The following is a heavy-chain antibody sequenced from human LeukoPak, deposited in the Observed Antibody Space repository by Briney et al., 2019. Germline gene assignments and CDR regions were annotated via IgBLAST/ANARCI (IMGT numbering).Heavy chain of an antibody. CDR3: AKELSLDFDY. V-gene: IGHV3-66*01. J-gene: IGHJ4*02. CDR2: IYSGGST. D-gene: IGHD2-2*01. Sequence: GGSLRLSCAASGFTVSSNDMGWVRQVPGKGLEWVSVIYSGGSTHYTDSVKGRFSISRDNSKNTVSLQMNSLRAEDTAVYYCAKELSLDFDYWGQGTLATVSS. CDR1: GFTVSSND.